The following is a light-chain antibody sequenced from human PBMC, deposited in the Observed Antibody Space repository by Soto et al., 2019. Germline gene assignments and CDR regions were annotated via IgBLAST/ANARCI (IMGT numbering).Light chain of an antibody. J-gene: IGKJ1*01. Sequence: DIQMTQSPSTLSASVGDRVTITCRASQSISSWLAWYQQKAGKTPKRLIFAASSLQSGVPSRFSGSRSGPDFTLTISSLQPEDFATYYCQRSYSTPRTFGQGTKVDI. CDR3: QRSYSTPRT. CDR1: QSISSW. V-gene: IGKV1-39*01. CDR2: AAS.